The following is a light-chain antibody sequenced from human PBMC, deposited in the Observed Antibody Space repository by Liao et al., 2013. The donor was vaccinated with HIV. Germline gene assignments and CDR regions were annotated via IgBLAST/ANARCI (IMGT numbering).Light chain of an antibody. V-gene: IGLV3-21*04. CDR1: DIGTRT. CDR3: QVWDHSSDQGV. CDR2: YDQ. Sequence: SYVLTQPASVSVAPGKTAKITCGGDDIGTRTVHWYQQKPGQAPVLVMYYDQNRPSGIPERISGSISGNTATLTISGVETGDEADYFCQVWDHSSDQGVFGGGTKLTVL. J-gene: IGLJ3*02.